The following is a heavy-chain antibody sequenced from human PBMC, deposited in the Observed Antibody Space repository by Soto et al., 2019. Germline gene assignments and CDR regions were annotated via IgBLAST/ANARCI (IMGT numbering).Heavy chain of an antibody. CDR1: GFTFSDYY. Sequence: RLSCAASGFTFSDYYMSWIRQAPGKGLEWVSYISSSGSTIYYADSVKGRFTISRDNAKNSLYLQMNSLRAEDTAVYYCARGNFYDILTGASSGFDPWGQGTLVTVSS. J-gene: IGHJ5*02. CDR2: ISSSGSTI. V-gene: IGHV3-11*01. D-gene: IGHD3-9*01. CDR3: ARGNFYDILTGASSGFDP.